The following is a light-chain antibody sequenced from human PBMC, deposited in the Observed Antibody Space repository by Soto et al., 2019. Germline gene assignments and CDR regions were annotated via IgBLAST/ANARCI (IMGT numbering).Light chain of an antibody. V-gene: IGKV3-11*01. CDR3: QQRSNWLLT. CDR1: QSVSSY. Sequence: DIVLTQSPATLSLSPGERATLSCRASQSVSSYLAWFQQKPGQAPRLLIYDTSNRATGIQPRFSGSGSGPDFTLTISSLEPEDFAVYYCQQRSNWLLTFGGGTKVEMK. CDR2: DTS. J-gene: IGKJ4*01.